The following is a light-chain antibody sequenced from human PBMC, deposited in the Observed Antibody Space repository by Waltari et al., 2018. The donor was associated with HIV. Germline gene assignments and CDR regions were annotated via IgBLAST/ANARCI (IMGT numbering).Light chain of an antibody. CDR1: NSNIGSYN. Sequence: QSVMTQPPSASGAPGQRVTISCSGSNSNIGSYNVKWYQQLPGRAPTLLIYSSDQRPSGVPDRFSGSKSGTSASLAISGVQPEDEADYYCAAWEDSLDGPWVFGGGTKLTVL. J-gene: IGLJ3*02. CDR2: SSD. CDR3: AAWEDSLDGPWV. V-gene: IGLV1-44*01.